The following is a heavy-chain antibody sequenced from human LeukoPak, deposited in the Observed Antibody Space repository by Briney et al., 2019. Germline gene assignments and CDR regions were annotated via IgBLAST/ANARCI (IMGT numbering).Heavy chain of an antibody. Sequence: GSSVKVSCKASGGTFSSYAISWVRQAPGQGLEWMGGIIPIFGTANYAQKFQGRVTITADESTSTAYMELSSLRAEDTAVYYCATDFPGDGYNLDAFDIWGQGTMVTVSS. V-gene: IGHV1-69*01. J-gene: IGHJ3*02. CDR1: GGTFSSYA. CDR2: IIPIFGTA. CDR3: ATDFPGDGYNLDAFDI. D-gene: IGHD5-24*01.